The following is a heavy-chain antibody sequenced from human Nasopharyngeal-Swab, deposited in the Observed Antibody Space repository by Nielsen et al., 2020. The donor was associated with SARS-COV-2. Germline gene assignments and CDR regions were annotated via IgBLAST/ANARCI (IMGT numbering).Heavy chain of an antibody. Sequence: GGSLRLSCAASGFTFSSYGMHWVRQAPGKGLEWVAVISYDGSNKYYADSVKGRFTISRDNSKNTLYLQMNSLRAEDTAVYYCARVGIVVVPAAAWDFDYWGQGTLVTVSS. J-gene: IGHJ4*02. D-gene: IGHD2-2*03. CDR1: GFTFSSYG. CDR2: ISYDGSNK. V-gene: IGHV3-30*03. CDR3: ARVGIVVVPAAAWDFDY.